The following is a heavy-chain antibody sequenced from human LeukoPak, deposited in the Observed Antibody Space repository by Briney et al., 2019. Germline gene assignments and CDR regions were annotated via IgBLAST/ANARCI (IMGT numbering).Heavy chain of an antibody. CDR1: GGSFSGYY. CDR2: INHSGST. Sequence: PSETLSLTCAVYGGSFSGYYWSWIRQPPGKGLEWIGEINHSGSTNYNPSLKSRVTISVDTSKNQFSLKLSSVTAADTAVYYCASQQFLEWFVDYWGQGTLVTVSS. D-gene: IGHD3-3*01. J-gene: IGHJ4*02. CDR3: ASQQFLEWFVDY. V-gene: IGHV4-34*01.